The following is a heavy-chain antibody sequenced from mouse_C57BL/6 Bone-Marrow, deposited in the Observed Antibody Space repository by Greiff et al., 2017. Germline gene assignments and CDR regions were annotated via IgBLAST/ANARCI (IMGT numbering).Heavy chain of an antibody. J-gene: IGHJ1*03. D-gene: IGHD4-1*02. V-gene: IGHV2-6-1*01. Sequence: VKVVESGPGLVAPSQSLSITCTVSGFSLTSYGVHWVRQPPGKGLEWLVVIWSDGSTTYNSALKSRLSISKDNSKSQVFLKMNSLQTDDTAMYYCARHFPTGRWYFDVWGTGTTVTVSS. CDR1: GFSLTSYG. CDR3: ARHFPTGRWYFDV. CDR2: IWSDGST.